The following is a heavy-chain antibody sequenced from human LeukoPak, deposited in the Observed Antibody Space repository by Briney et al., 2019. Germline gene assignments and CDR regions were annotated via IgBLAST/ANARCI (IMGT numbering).Heavy chain of an antibody. Sequence: GGSLRLSCAASGFTFSSYAMSWVRQAPGKGLEWVGRIRSKTDGGTTDHTAPVKGRFIISRDDSRNTLYLQMNSLRTEDTAVYYCSTWTDLYDYWGQGTLVTVSS. V-gene: IGHV3-15*01. D-gene: IGHD3/OR15-3a*01. CDR2: IRSKTDGGTT. CDR1: GFTFSSYA. J-gene: IGHJ4*02. CDR3: STWTDLYDY.